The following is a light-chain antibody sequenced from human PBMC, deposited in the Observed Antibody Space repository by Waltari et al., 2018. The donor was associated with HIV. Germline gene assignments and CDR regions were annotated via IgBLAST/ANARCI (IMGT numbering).Light chain of an antibody. J-gene: IGKJ3*01. Sequence: EIVLTQSPGTLSLSPGERATLSCRASQFVSNSHLAWYRQKPGQPPELLIYATSSRATGVPDRFSGSGSGTDFTLTISRLEPGDFVVYYCQQYATSPVTFGPGTKVHL. CDR3: QQYATSPVT. CDR2: ATS. CDR1: QFVSNSH. V-gene: IGKV3-20*01.